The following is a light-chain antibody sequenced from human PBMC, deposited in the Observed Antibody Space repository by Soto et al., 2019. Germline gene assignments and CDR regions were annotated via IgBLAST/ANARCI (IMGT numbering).Light chain of an antibody. Sequence: SYELTQPPSVSVAPGKTARITCGGNNIGSKSVHWYQQKPGQAPVLVIYYDSDRPSGIPERFSGSNSGNTATLTISRVEAGDEADYYCQVWDSSSDHPVWVFGGGTKLTVL. CDR3: QVWDSSSDHPVWV. CDR2: YDS. CDR1: NIGSKS. V-gene: IGLV3-21*04. J-gene: IGLJ3*02.